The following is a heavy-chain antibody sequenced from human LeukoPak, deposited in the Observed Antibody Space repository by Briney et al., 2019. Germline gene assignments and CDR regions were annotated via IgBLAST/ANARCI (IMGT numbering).Heavy chain of an antibody. D-gene: IGHD5-18*01. CDR1: GFTFSSYS. CDR2: ISSSSSSYI. CDR3: ARSASGGRGYSYGYDWVWNR. J-gene: IGHJ4*02. Sequence: GRSLRLSCAASGFTFSSYSMNWVRQAPGKGLEWVSSISSSSSSYIYYADSVKGRFTISRDNAKNSLYLQMNSLRAEDTAVYYCARSASGGRGYSYGYDWVWNRWGQGTLVTVSS. V-gene: IGHV3-21*01.